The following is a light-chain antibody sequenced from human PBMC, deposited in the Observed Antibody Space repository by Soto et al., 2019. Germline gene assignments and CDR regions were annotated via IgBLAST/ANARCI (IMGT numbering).Light chain of an antibody. CDR2: AAF. CDR3: QQSYSAPQVT. J-gene: IGKJ5*01. V-gene: IGKV1-39*01. CDR1: QSISRY. Sequence: DIQMTQSPSSLSASVGDRVTITCRASQSISRYLNWFQQKPGKAPKLLLYAAFSLQSGVPSRFSGSGSGTDFTLTISSLQPEDFATYYYQQSYSAPQVTFGQGTRLEIK.